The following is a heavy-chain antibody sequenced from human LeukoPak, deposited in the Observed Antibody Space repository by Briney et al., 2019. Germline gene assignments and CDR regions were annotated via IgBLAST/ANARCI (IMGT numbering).Heavy chain of an antibody. J-gene: IGHJ4*02. CDR3: AKDHYGGYDSSGYYRYSDY. V-gene: IGHV3-23*01. CDR2: ISGSGGST. D-gene: IGHD3-22*01. Sequence: GGSLRLSCAASGFTFSSYAMSWVRQAPGKGLEWVSAISGSGGSTYYADSVKGRFTISRDNSKNTLYLQMNSLRAEDTAVYYCAKDHYGGYDSSGYYRYSDYWGQGTLVTVSS. CDR1: GFTFSSYA.